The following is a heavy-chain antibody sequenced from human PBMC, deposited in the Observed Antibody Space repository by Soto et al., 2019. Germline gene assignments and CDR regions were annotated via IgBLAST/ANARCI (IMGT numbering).Heavy chain of an antibody. CDR2: ISAYNGNT. Sequence: QVQLVQSGAEVKKPGASVKVSCKASGYTFTNFGISWVRQAPGQGLELIGWISAYNGNTNYEQKFQCRVTMTTDTSTRTVYMELRSLRSDDTAVYYFARGGTPIDYWGQGTLVTVS. V-gene: IGHV1-18*01. CDR3: ARGGTPIDY. CDR1: GYTFTNFG. J-gene: IGHJ4*02. D-gene: IGHD3-16*01.